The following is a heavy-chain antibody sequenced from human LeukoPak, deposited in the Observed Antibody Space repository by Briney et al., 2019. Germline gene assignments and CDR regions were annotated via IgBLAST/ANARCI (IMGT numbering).Heavy chain of an antibody. D-gene: IGHD3-22*01. CDR3: ARERHDSSGYE. V-gene: IGHV4-34*01. J-gene: IGHJ3*01. Sequence: SETLSLTCAVYGGSFSGYYWSWIRQPPGKGLEWIGEINHSGSTNYNPSLKSRVTISVDTSKNQFSLKLSSVTAADTAVYYCARERHDSSGYEWGQGTMVTVSS. CDR2: INHSGST. CDR1: GGSFSGYY.